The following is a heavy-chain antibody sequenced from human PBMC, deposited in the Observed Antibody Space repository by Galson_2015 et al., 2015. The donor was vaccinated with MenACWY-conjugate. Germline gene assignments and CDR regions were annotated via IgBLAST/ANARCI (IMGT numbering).Heavy chain of an antibody. V-gene: IGHV3-48*04. J-gene: IGHJ4*02. CDR1: GFTFSSYS. CDR2: ISSSSSTI. CDR3: ARDLGYSGGY. D-gene: IGHD5-18*01. Sequence: SLRLSCAASGFTFSSYSMNWVRQAPGKGLEWVSYISSSSSTIYYADSVKGRFTISRDNAKNSLYLQMNSLRAEDTAVYYCARDLGYSGGYWGQGTLVTVS.